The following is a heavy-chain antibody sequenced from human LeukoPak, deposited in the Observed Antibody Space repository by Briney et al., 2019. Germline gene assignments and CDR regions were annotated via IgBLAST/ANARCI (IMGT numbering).Heavy chain of an antibody. V-gene: IGHV1-46*01. J-gene: IGHJ4*02. CDR1: GYTFTSYY. CDR2: INPSGGST. D-gene: IGHD5-18*01. Sequence: ASVKVSFKASGYTFTSYYMRWVRQAPGQGLEWMGIINPSGGSTSYAQKFQGRVTMTRDTSTSTVYMELSSLRSEDTAVYYCATGGYSYPVAYWGQGTLVTVSS. CDR3: ATGGYSYPVAY.